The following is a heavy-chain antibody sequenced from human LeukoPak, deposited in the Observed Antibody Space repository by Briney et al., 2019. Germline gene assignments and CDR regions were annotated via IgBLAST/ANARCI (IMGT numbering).Heavy chain of an antibody. CDR3: ARQVGQRRNWFDP. CDR2: IYYSGST. Sequence: SETLSLTCTVSGGSISSYYWSWIRQPPGKGLEWIGYIYYSGSTNYNPFLKSRVTISVDTSKNQFSLKLSSVTAADTAVYYCARQVGQRRNWFDPWGQGTLVTVSS. CDR1: GGSISSYY. V-gene: IGHV4-59*08. J-gene: IGHJ5*02.